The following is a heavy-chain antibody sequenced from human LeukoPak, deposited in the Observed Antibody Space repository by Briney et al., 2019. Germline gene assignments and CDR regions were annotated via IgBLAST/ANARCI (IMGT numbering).Heavy chain of an antibody. J-gene: IGHJ4*02. D-gene: IGHD6-19*01. V-gene: IGHV3-7*01. CDR2: TNQDGSKN. CDR3: ATTVAGYPDDYFDY. Sequence: PGGSLRLSCAASEFTLSNYWMSWVRQAPGKGLERVAHTNQDGSKNYYVDSMKGRFTISRDNAKNSLYLQMNSLRAEDTAVYYCATTVAGYPDDYFDYWGQGTLVTVSS. CDR1: EFTLSNYW.